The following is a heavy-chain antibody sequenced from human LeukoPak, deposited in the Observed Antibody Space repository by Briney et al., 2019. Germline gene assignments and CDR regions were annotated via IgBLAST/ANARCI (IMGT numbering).Heavy chain of an antibody. V-gene: IGHV4-4*07. CDR1: GGSISSYY. Sequence: SETLSLTCAFSGGSISSYYWSWIRQPAGKGLEWIGRIYTSGSTNYNPSLKSRVTISVDKSKNQFSLKLSSVTAADTAVYYCAREHPGIAAAGGFDYCGQGTLVTVSS. D-gene: IGHD6-13*01. CDR3: AREHPGIAAAGGFDY. CDR2: IYTSGST. J-gene: IGHJ4*02.